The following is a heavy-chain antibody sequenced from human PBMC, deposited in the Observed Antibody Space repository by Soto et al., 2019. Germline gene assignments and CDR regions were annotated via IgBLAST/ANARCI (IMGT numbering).Heavy chain of an antibody. CDR2: IYYSGST. Sequence: SQTLSLTCTVSGGSISSYYWSWIRQPPGKGLEWIGYIYYSGSTNYNPSLKSRVTISVDTSKNQFSLKLSSVTAADTAVYYCARGLEGDYFDYWGQGTLVTVSS. J-gene: IGHJ4*02. D-gene: IGHD3-16*01. CDR1: GGSISSYY. V-gene: IGHV4-59*01. CDR3: ARGLEGDYFDY.